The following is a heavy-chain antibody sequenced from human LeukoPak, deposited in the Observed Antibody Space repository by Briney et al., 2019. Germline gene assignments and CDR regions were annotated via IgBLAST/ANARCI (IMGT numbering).Heavy chain of an antibody. V-gene: IGHV1-2*02. CDR1: GYTFTAYY. Sequence: ASVKVSCKASGYTFTAYYMHWVRQAPGQGLEWVGWLNPNSGVTNYEKKFQGRVTMTGDTYITTAYMELSVLRSDDTAFYYCARRAYCGVVCSPIGHFDLWGRGTLVTVSS. J-gene: IGHJ2*01. CDR3: ARRAYCGVVCSPIGHFDL. D-gene: IGHD2-21*02. CDR2: LNPNSGVT.